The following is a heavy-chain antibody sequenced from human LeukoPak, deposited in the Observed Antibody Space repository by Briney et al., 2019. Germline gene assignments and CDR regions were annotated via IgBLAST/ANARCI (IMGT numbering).Heavy chain of an antibody. D-gene: IGHD6-13*01. CDR2: IHYSGST. CDR3: ASGEYGQLVPTEYYYYMDV. V-gene: IGHV4-30-4*08. J-gene: IGHJ6*03. CDR1: GVSISSGDYY. Sequence: PSETLSLTCTVSGVSISSGDYYWSWIRQPPGKGLEWIVCIHYSGSTYYNPSLKSRVTISVDTSKNQFSLKLSSVTAADTAVYYCASGEYGQLVPTEYYYYMDVWGKGTTVTVSS.